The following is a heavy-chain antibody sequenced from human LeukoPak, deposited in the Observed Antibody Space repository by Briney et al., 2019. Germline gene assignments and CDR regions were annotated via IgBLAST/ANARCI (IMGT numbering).Heavy chain of an antibody. D-gene: IGHD6-6*01. Sequence: GPLLLSGAAAGFTFSSYGMQGGRPAGGKGLAWVAVRRYGGSNKYYEDSLKGLFTISRHNSKNTLYLQMNSLRAEDTAVYYCAKEYSSSYGNYYYYYMDVWGKGTTVTVSS. CDR3: AKEYSSSYGNYYYYYMDV. V-gene: IGHV3-33*06. CDR1: GFTFSSYG. CDR2: RRYGGSNK. J-gene: IGHJ6*03.